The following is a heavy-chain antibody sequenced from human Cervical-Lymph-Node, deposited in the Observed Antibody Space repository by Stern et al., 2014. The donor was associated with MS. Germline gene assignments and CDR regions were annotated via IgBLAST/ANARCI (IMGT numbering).Heavy chain of an antibody. D-gene: IGHD2-15*01. CDR1: GGTFSSSYA. V-gene: IGHV1-69*09. CDR3: ARGIETNRPAATLHNLFDP. Sequence: VQLVESGAEVKKPGSSVNVSCKASGGTFSSSYAVSWVRQAPGQGLEWMGRIIPMIGLANYAQKFQTRFTITADKSSSTVYMKLSSLTSEDTALYYCARGIETNRPAATLHNLFDPWGQGTLVTVSS. CDR2: IIPMIGLA. J-gene: IGHJ5*02.